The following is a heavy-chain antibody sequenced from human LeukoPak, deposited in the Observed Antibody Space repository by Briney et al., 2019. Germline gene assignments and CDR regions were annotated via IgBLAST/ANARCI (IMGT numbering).Heavy chain of an antibody. Sequence: SQTLSLTCAISGDSVSSNSAAWSWIRQSPSGGLEWLGRTYFRSKWYNDYAVSVQSRITIKADTSKNQFSLQLNSVTPEDTAVYYCAKGYYGMDVWGQGTTVTVSS. CDR3: AKGYYGMDV. J-gene: IGHJ6*02. CDR2: TYFRSKWYN. CDR1: GDSVSSNSAA. V-gene: IGHV6-1*01.